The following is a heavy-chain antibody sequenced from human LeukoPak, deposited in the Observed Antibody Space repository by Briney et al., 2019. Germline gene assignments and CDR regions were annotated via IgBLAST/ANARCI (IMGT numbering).Heavy chain of an antibody. CDR3: ARRQGCSSTSCPPDS. D-gene: IGHD2-2*01. V-gene: IGHV5-51*01. CDR2: IYPGDSDT. Sequence: GGSLKISCRGSGSSFTTYWIGWVRQLPGKGLEWMGIIYPGDSDTRYSPSFQGQVTMSADKSINTAYLQWSSLKASDTAMYYCARRQGCSSTSCPPDSWGQGTLVTVSS. CDR1: GSSFTTYW. J-gene: IGHJ4*02.